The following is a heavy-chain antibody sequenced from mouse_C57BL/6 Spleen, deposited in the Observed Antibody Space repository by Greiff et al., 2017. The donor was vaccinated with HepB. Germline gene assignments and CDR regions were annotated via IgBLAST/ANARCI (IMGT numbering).Heavy chain of an antibody. CDR1: GYSITSGYY. CDR2: ISYDGSN. V-gene: IGHV3-6*01. Sequence: EVQLQQSGPGLVKPSQSLSLTCSVTGYSITSGYYWNWIRQFPGNKLEWMGYISYDGSNNYNPSLKNRISITRDTSKNQFFLKLNSVTTEDTATYYCARDLYYSNIYAMDYWGQGTSVTVSS. CDR3: ARDLYYSNIYAMDY. D-gene: IGHD2-5*01. J-gene: IGHJ4*01.